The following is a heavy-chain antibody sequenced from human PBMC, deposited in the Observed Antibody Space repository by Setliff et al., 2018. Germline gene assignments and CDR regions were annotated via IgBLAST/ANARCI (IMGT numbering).Heavy chain of an antibody. J-gene: IGHJ6*03. D-gene: IGHD3-22*01. CDR3: VREGVDSRSSTDYRYYMDV. CDR1: GGTFSNYG. CDR2: TIPMFGTR. V-gene: IGHV1-69*05. Sequence: WASVKVSCKASGGTFSNYGISWVRQAPGQGLEWMGGTIPMFGTRSYARKFQGRDTIITDESTSTAYMQLTSLGSEDTAVYYCVREGVDSRSSTDYRYYMDVWGKGTTVTVSS.